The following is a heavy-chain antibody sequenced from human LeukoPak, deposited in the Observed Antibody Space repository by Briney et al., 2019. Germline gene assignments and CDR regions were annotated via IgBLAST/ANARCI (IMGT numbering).Heavy chain of an antibody. CDR1: GFTFSSYA. V-gene: IGHV3-23*01. J-gene: IGHJ4*02. CDR3: AKEGYYDSSGYYPLGYFDY. Sequence: GGSLRLSCAASGFTFSSYAMSWVRQAPGKGLEWVSAISGSGGSTYYADSVKGRFTISRDNSKNTLYLQMNSLRAEDTAVYCCAKEGYYDSSGYYPLGYFDYWGQGTLVTVSS. D-gene: IGHD3-22*01. CDR2: ISGSGGST.